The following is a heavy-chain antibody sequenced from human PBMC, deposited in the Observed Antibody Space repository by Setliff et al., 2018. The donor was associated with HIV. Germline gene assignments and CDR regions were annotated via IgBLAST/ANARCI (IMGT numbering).Heavy chain of an antibody. CDR1: GYTFTTYG. Sequence: ASVKVSCKASGYTFTTYGISWVRQAPGQGLEWMGWINTETGNPMYAQGFRGRFVFSLDTSVSTTYLQINTLKTEDTAMYYCATRGEQLYFYGMDVWGQGTTVTVSS. V-gene: IGHV7-4-1*02. J-gene: IGHJ6*02. CDR3: ATRGEQLYFYGMDV. CDR2: INTETGNP. D-gene: IGHD1-26*01.